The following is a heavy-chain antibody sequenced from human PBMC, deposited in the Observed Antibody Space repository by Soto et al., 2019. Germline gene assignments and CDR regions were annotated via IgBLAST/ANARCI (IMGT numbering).Heavy chain of an antibody. Sequence: SETLSLTCAVSGGSISGGVYSWSWIRHPPGKGLEWIGYIYHSGSTYYNPSLKSRVTISVDRSKNQFSLKLSSVTAADTAVYYCARVLVAAAGTVWFDPWGQGTLVTVSS. CDR1: GGSISGGVYS. CDR3: ARVLVAAAGTVWFDP. D-gene: IGHD6-13*01. V-gene: IGHV4-30-2*01. CDR2: IYHSGST. J-gene: IGHJ5*02.